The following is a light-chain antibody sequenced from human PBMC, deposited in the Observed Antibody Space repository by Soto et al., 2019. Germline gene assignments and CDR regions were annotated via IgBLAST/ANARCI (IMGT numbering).Light chain of an antibody. V-gene: IGKV3-15*01. CDR3: QQYNNWPPWS. CDR1: QSVGSN. Sequence: EMVMTQSPATLSVSPGERATLSCRASQSVGSNLAWYQQKPGQAPRLLIYGASTRATGIPARFSGSGSGTEFTLTISSLQSEDFGVYYCQQYNNWPPWSFGQGTKVDIK. J-gene: IGKJ1*01. CDR2: GAS.